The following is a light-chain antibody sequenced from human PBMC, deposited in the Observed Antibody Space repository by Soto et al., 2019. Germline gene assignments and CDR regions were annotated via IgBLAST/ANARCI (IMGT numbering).Light chain of an antibody. CDR3: QQYGGSPPYT. CDR2: GAS. V-gene: IGKV3-20*01. Sequence: EIVLTQSPGTLSLSPGERATLSCRASQSVSSSYLAWYQQKPGQAPRLLIYGASGRATGIPDRFRGSGSGTDFTLTISRLEPEDFAVYYCQQYGGSPPYTLGQGTKLEIK. J-gene: IGKJ2*01. CDR1: QSVSSSY.